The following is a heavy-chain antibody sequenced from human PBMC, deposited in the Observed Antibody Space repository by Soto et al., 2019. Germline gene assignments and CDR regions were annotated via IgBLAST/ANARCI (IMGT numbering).Heavy chain of an antibody. CDR3: ARVPFITVTHGQYYYHWVDV. J-gene: IGHJ6*04. CDR1: GYTFSSYD. D-gene: IGHD4-17*01. CDR2: MNPNSGDT. Sequence: QEQLEQSGAEVKKPGASVKVSCKASGYTFSSYDINWVRQATGQGLEWMGWMNPNSGDTGYAQKFQGRVTMTRNTAISTAYMELSGLRSDDTALYYCARVPFITVTHGQYYYHWVDVWGKGTTVTVSS. V-gene: IGHV1-8*01.